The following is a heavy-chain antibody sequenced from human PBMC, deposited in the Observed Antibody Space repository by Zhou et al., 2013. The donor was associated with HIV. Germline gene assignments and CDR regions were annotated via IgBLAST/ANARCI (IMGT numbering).Heavy chain of an antibody. CDR2: IIPMYGTP. CDR3: ARGGQKVLQYVSAAIQWFDS. Sequence: QVQLVQSGAEVKKPGSSVKVSCKSSGDTFNSYVFNWVRQAPGQGLEWMGDIIPMYGTPNYAQKFQGRVTITTDDSTNTVYMELSSLRSEDTAVYYCARGGQKVLQYVSAAIQWFDSWVQGTLVTASS. D-gene: IGHD2-2*01. J-gene: IGHJ5*01. V-gene: IGHV1-69*05. CDR1: GDTFNSYV.